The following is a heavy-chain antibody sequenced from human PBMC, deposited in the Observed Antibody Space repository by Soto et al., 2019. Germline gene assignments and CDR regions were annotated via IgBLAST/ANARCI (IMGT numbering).Heavy chain of an antibody. D-gene: IGHD3-22*01. Sequence: GGSLRLSCTGSGFNFANYALTWVRQAPGKGLEWVGFIRGETNGGTADYAASLKGRITISRDDSKSIAYLEINSLQTEDTAVYYCTRYYYESSGCYVYWGQGTLVTVSS. CDR2: IRGETNGGTA. V-gene: IGHV3-49*04. CDR1: GFNFANYA. CDR3: TRYYYESSGCYVY. J-gene: IGHJ4*02.